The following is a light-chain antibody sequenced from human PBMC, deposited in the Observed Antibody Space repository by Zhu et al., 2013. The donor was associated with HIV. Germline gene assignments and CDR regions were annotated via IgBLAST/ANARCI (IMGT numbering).Light chain of an antibody. V-gene: IGKV1-5*01. J-gene: IGKJ1*01. CDR3: QQYDKSST. CDR1: QYISTW. CDR2: DAT. Sequence: DIQMTQSPSTLSASLGDRVTITCRASQYISTWLAWYQQKPGKVPNLLIYDATKLENGVPSRFSGSGSGTEFTLTISSLQPNDIATYYCQQYDKSSTFGQGTKVEIK.